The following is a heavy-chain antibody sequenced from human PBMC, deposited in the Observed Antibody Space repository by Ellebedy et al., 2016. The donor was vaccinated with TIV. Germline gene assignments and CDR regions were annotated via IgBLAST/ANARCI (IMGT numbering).Heavy chain of an antibody. CDR2: IWYDGSNK. V-gene: IGHV3-33*01. D-gene: IGHD5-18*01. J-gene: IGHJ6*03. CDR3: ARAGTAMGNYYYYMDV. CDR1: GFTFNSYG. Sequence: GESLKISXAASGFTFNSYGMHWVRQAPGKGLEWVAVIWYDGSNKYYGDSVKGRFTISRDNSKNTLYLQMDSLRAEDTAVYYCARAGTAMGNYYYYMDVWGKGTTVTVSS.